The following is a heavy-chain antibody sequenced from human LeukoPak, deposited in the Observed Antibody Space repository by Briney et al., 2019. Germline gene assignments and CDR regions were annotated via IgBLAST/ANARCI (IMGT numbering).Heavy chain of an antibody. Sequence: SETLSLTCTVSGGSISSSSYYWGWIRQPPVKGLEWIGTIFYSGSVYYNPSLKSRITISVDTSKNQFSLKLSSVTAADTAVYYCARGVDYGDYYFDYWGQGTLVPVSS. CDR3: ARGVDYGDYYFDY. D-gene: IGHD4-17*01. CDR2: IFYSGSV. J-gene: IGHJ4*02. CDR1: GGSISSSSYY. V-gene: IGHV4-39*07.